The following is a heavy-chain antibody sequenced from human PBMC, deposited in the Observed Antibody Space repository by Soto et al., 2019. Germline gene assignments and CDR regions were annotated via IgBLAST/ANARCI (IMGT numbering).Heavy chain of an antibody. CDR1: GFTVSSNY. J-gene: IGHJ6*02. CDR3: ARDLRKAGTTVKRYYYYGMDV. Sequence: PGGFLRLSCAASGFTVSSNYVSWVRQAPGKGLEWVSVIYSGGSTYYADSVKGRFTISRDNSKNTLYLQMNSLRAEDTAVYYCARDLRKAGTTVKRYYYYGMDVWGQGTTVTVSS. CDR2: IYSGGST. V-gene: IGHV3-53*01. D-gene: IGHD1-7*01.